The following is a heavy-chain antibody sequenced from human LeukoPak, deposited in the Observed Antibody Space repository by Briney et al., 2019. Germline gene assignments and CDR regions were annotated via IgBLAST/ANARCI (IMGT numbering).Heavy chain of an antibody. Sequence: PGGSLRLSCAASGFTFSSYAMHWVRQAPGKGLEWVAVISYDGNNKYYADSVKGRFTISRDNSKNTLYLQMNSLRAEDTAVYYCARDLYGFEGDYWGQGTLVTVSS. J-gene: IGHJ4*02. CDR1: GFTFSSYA. V-gene: IGHV3-30-3*01. CDR2: ISYDGNNK. D-gene: IGHD2-8*02. CDR3: ARDLYGFEGDY.